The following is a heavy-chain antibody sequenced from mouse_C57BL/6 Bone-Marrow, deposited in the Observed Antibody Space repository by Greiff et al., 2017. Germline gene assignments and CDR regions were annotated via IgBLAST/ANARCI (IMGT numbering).Heavy chain of an antibody. D-gene: IGHD1-1*01. Sequence: EVKLVESGGGLVQPGGSLKLSCAASGFTFSDYYMYWVRQTPEKRLEWVAYISNGGGSTYYPDTVKGRFTISRDNAKNTLYLQMSRLKSEDTAMYYCARSAGSSDTGFAYWGQGTLVTVSA. CDR3: ARSAGSSDTGFAY. V-gene: IGHV5-12*01. J-gene: IGHJ3*01. CDR2: ISNGGGST. CDR1: GFTFSDYY.